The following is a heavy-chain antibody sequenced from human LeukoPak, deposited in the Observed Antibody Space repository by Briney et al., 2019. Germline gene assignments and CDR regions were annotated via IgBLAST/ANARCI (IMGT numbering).Heavy chain of an antibody. D-gene: IGHD3-3*01. V-gene: IGHV4-61*01. CDR3: ARVPIPYDFWSGSFSYYFDY. Sequence: SETLSLTCTVSGGSVSSGSYYWSWIRQPPGKGLEWIGYIYYSGSTNYNPSLKSRVTISVDTSKNQFSLKLSSVTAADTAVYYCARVPIPYDFWSGSFSYYFDYWGQGTLSPSPQ. CDR2: IYYSGST. CDR1: GGSVSSGSYY. J-gene: IGHJ4*02.